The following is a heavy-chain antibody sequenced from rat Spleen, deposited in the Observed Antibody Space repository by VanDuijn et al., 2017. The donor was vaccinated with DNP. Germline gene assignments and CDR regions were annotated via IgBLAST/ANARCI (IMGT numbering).Heavy chain of an antibody. J-gene: IGHJ1*01. Sequence: EVQLVESGGGLVQPGNSLKLSCAASGFTFSDYAMAWVRQSPKKGLEWVASIGPSGGTTYYRDSVKGRFTISRDNTKSTLYLQMDTLRSEDTATYYCSTGEFGPYWFFDFWGPGTMVTVSS. CDR3: STGEFGPYWFFDF. D-gene: IGHD4-3*01. V-gene: IGHV5S23*01. CDR1: GFTFSDYA. CDR2: IGPSGGTT.